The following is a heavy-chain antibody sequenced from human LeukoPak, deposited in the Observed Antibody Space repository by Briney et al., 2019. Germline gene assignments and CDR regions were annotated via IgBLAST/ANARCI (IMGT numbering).Heavy chain of an antibody. CDR3: ARAPTDDYGGYSFDY. V-gene: IGHV3-48*04. J-gene: IGHJ4*02. CDR1: GFTFSSNS. CDR2: ISSSISTK. Sequence: GGSPRLSCVASGFTFSSNSMNWVRQAPGKGLEWVSYISSSISTKYYADSVKGRFTISRDNAKNSLYLQMNSLRAEDTAVYYCARAPTDDYGGYSFDYWGQGTLVTVSS. D-gene: IGHD4-17*01.